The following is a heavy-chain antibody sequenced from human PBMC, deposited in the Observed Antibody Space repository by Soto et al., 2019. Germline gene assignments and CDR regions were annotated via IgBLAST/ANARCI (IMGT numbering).Heavy chain of an antibody. CDR2: IYWDDDK. D-gene: IGHD3-9*01. J-gene: IGHJ4*02. CDR1: GFSLSTSGVG. Sequence: SGPTLVNPTQTLTLTCTFSGFSLSTSGVGVGWIRQPPGKALEWLALIYWDDDKRYSPSLRSRLTITKDTSKNQVVLTMTNMVPVETATYYCSHSVRYFDWLLPNPYPYFDYWGQGTLVTVSP. V-gene: IGHV2-5*02. CDR3: SHSVRYFDWLLPNPYPYFDY.